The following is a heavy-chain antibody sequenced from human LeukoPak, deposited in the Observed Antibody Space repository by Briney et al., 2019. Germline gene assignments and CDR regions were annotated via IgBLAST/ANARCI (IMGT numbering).Heavy chain of an antibody. Sequence: AGGSLRLSCAASGFTFSSYAMHWVRQAPGKGLEWVAVISYDGSNKYYADSVKGRFTISRDNSKNTLYLQMNSLRAEDTAVYYCARALPPGIAVAGPDVWGQGTTVTVSS. CDR3: ARALPPGIAVAGPDV. CDR1: GFTFSSYA. J-gene: IGHJ6*02. D-gene: IGHD6-19*01. CDR2: ISYDGSNK. V-gene: IGHV3-30-3*01.